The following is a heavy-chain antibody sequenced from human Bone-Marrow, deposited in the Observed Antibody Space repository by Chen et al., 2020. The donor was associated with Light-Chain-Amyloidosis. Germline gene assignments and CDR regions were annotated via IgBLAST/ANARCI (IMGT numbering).Heavy chain of an antibody. Sequence: LVQPGGSLRLSCAAPRFIFSDYWMHWVRQAPGQGPVWVSRIDRDGSRTYYADFVKGRFTISRDNAKYTLNLQMNSLRVDDTAVYYCARDSRGGDGSGTFDMWGQGTMVTVSS. CDR2: IDRDGSRT. CDR3: ARDSRGGDGSGTFDM. D-gene: IGHD3-10*01. J-gene: IGHJ3*02. V-gene: IGHV3-74*01. CDR1: RFIFSDYW.